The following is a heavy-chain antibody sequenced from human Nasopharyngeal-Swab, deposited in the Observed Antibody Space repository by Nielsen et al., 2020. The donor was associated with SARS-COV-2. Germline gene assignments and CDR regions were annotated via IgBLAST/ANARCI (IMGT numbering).Heavy chain of an antibody. CDR1: GFTFSSYA. CDR3: ASARPVFDY. CDR2: ISYDGSNK. D-gene: IGHD6-6*01. Sequence: GESLKISCAASGFTFSSYAMHWVHQAPGKGLEWVAVISYDGSNKYYADSVKGRFTISRDNSKNTLYLQMNSLRAEDTAVYYCASARPVFDYWGQGTLVTVSS. V-gene: IGHV3-30-3*01. J-gene: IGHJ4*02.